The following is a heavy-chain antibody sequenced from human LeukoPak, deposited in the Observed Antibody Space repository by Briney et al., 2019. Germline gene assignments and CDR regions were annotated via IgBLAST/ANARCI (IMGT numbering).Heavy chain of an antibody. CDR3: ARHYHSSSWPEYFDY. CDR2: INPNSGGT. D-gene: IGHD6-13*01. CDR1: GYTFTGYY. Sequence: GASVKVSCKASGYTFTGYYMHWVRQAPGQGLEWMGWINPNSGGTNYAQKFQGRVTMTRDMSTSTVYMELSSLRSDDTAVYYCARHYHSSSWPEYFDYWGQGTLVTVSS. V-gene: IGHV1-2*02. J-gene: IGHJ4*02.